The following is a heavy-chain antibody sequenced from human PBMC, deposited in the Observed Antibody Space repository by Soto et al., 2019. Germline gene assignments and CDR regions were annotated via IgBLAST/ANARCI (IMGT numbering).Heavy chain of an antibody. J-gene: IGHJ4*02. CDR1: GYTFTSYY. Sequence: GASVRVSCRASGYTFTSYYRHWVRQAPGQGLEWMGIINPSGGSTSYAQKFQGRVTMTRDTSTSTVYMELSSLRSEDTAVYYCAILDGHIDYWGQGTLVTVSS. CDR2: INPSGGST. CDR3: AILDGHIDY. V-gene: IGHV1-46*01.